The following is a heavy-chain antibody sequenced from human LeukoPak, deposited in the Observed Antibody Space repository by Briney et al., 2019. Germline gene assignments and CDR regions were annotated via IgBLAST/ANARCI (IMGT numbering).Heavy chain of an antibody. J-gene: IGHJ5*02. Sequence: SETLSLTCTVSGGSISSGGYYWSWIRQHPGKGLEWLRYIYYSGSTYYNPSLKSRVTISVDTSKNQFSLKLSSVTAADTAVYYCARALDLGYCSGGSCYQNWFDPWGQGTLVTVSS. CDR1: GGSISSGGYY. D-gene: IGHD2-15*01. CDR2: IYYSGST. CDR3: ARALDLGYCSGGSCYQNWFDP. V-gene: IGHV4-31*03.